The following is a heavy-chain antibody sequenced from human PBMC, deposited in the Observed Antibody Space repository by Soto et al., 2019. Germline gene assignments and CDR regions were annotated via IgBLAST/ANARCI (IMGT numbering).Heavy chain of an antibody. D-gene: IGHD2-21*02. V-gene: IGHV1-69*13. CDR3: ARDRALKTYCGGDCYPPRDAFDI. CDR2: IIPIFGTA. Sequence: SVKVSCKASGGTFSSYAISWMRQAPGQGLEWMGGIIPIFGTANYAQKFQGRVTITADESTSTAYMELSSLRSEDTAVYYCARDRALKTYCGGDCYPPRDAFDIWGQGTMVTVSS. J-gene: IGHJ3*02. CDR1: GGTFSSYA.